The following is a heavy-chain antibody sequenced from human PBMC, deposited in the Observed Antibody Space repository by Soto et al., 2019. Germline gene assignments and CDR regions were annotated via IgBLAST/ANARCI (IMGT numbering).Heavy chain of an antibody. J-gene: IGHJ4*02. D-gene: IGHD5-12*01. CDR2: TYYRSKWYY. CDR1: GDSVSIYSGA. CDR3: ANDPGYSLAL. Sequence: SQTLSLTCVISGDSVSIYSGAWNWIRQSPSRGLEWLGRTYYRSKWYYDYAESVKSRIIISVDTSKNQFSLQLNSVTPEDAAGYYCANDPGYSLALWVQGTQVTVSS. V-gene: IGHV6-1*01.